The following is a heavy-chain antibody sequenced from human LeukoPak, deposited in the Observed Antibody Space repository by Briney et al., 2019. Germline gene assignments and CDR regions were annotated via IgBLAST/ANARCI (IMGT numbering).Heavy chain of an antibody. CDR3: ARVWGYYDSSGYPHQYYFDY. CDR2: INHSGST. V-gene: IGHV4-34*01. D-gene: IGHD3-22*01. J-gene: IGHJ4*02. Sequence: SETLSLTCAVYGGSFSGYYWSWIRQPPGKGLEWIGEINHSGSTNYNPSLKSRVTISVDTSKNQFSLKLSSVTAADTAVYYCARVWGYYDSSGYPHQYYFDYWGQGTLVTVSS. CDR1: GGSFSGYY.